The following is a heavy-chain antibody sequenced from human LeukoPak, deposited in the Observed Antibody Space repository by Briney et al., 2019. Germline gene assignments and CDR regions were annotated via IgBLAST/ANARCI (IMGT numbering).Heavy chain of an antibody. Sequence: GGSLRLSCAASGITVSSNYMTWVRQAPGKGLEWVSFIYSAGNTYYADSVKGRFTISRDNSKNTLFLQMNNLRAEDTAVYYCARATGTTFSYFDSWGQGTLVTVSS. CDR3: ARATGTTFSYFDS. CDR1: GITVSSNY. V-gene: IGHV3-66*01. J-gene: IGHJ4*02. D-gene: IGHD1-7*01. CDR2: IYSAGNT.